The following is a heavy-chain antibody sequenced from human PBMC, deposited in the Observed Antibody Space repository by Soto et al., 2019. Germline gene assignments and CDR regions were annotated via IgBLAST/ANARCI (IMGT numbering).Heavy chain of an antibody. D-gene: IGHD1-1*01. CDR3: ARAVNWNEFDP. V-gene: IGHV3-11*01. Sequence: PGGSLRLSCAASGFTFRDYYMSWARQAPGKGLEWLSYIHSSGVTKYYADSVKGRFTISRDNAKNSLYLLMNTLRPEDTAVYYCARAVNWNEFDPWGQGALVTVSS. CDR2: IHSSGVTK. J-gene: IGHJ5*02. CDR1: GFTFRDYY.